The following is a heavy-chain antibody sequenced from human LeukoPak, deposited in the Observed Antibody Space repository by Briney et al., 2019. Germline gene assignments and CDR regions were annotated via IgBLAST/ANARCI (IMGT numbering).Heavy chain of an antibody. Sequence: PGGSLRLSCAASGFTFSSYSMNWVRQVPEKGLVWVSRINGDGSSTTYADSVKGRFTISRDNAKDTLYLQMNSLRAEDTAVYYCARDVRYTMDVWGQGTTVTVSS. CDR3: ARDVRYTMDV. V-gene: IGHV3-74*01. CDR2: INGDGSST. CDR1: GFTFSSYS. J-gene: IGHJ6*02. D-gene: IGHD1-1*01.